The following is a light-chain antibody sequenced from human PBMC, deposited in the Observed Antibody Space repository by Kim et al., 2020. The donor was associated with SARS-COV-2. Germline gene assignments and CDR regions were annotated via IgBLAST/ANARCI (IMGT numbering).Light chain of an antibody. V-gene: IGKV1-17*01. J-gene: IGKJ5*01. CDR3: LQHNTSPLT. CDR1: QAIGLD. Sequence: ASVGNRVNSSCRASQAIGLDLAWYQQRPGKAPERLIYAASRLQNGGPSRFSGSGYGTEFTLTISSLQPEDFASYYCLQHNTSPLTFGQGTRLEIK. CDR2: AAS.